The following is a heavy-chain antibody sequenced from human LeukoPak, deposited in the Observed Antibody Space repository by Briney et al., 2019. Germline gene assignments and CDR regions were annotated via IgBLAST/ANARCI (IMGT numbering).Heavy chain of an antibody. CDR3: ARDHRQLLFGTYYYYYGMDV. D-gene: IGHD3-10*01. CDR2: IYYSGST. CDR1: GGSISSYY. Sequence: SETLSLTCTVSGGSISSYYWSWIRQPPGKGLEWIGDIYYSGSTNYNPSLKSRVTISVDTSKNQFSLKLSSVTAADTAVYYCARDHRQLLFGTYYYYYGMDVWGQGTTVTVSS. V-gene: IGHV4-59*01. J-gene: IGHJ6*02.